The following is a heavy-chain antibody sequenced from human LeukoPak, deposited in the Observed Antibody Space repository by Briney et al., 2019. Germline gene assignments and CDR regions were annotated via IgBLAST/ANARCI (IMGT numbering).Heavy chain of an antibody. CDR3: ARVPYSGSYFGWFDP. Sequence: PSETLSLTCTVSGGSIGSYYWSWIRQPPGKGLEWIGYIYYSGSTNYNPSLKSRVTISVDTSKNQFSLKLSSVTAADTAVYYCARVPYSGSYFGWFDPWGQGTLVTVSS. V-gene: IGHV4-59*01. J-gene: IGHJ5*02. CDR2: IYYSGST. CDR1: GGSIGSYY. D-gene: IGHD1-26*01.